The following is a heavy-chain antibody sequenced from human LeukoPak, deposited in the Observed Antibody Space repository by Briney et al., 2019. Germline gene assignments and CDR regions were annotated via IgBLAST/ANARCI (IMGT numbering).Heavy chain of an antibody. CDR2: ISYDGSNK. D-gene: IGHD2-2*01. CDR3: AKDQDAYCSSTSCPPDY. J-gene: IGHJ4*02. Sequence: SGRSLSLSCAASGITFSSYGMHWVRQAPGKGLEWVAVISYDGSNKYYADSVKGRFTISRDNSKNTLYLQMNSLRAEDTAVYYCAKDQDAYCSSTSCPPDYWGQGTLVTVSS. CDR1: GITFSSYG. V-gene: IGHV3-30*18.